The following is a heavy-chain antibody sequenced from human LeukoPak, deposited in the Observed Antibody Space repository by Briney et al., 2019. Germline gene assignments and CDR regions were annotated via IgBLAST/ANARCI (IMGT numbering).Heavy chain of an antibody. V-gene: IGHV4-59*08. J-gene: IGHJ6*03. D-gene: IGHD6-6*01. Sequence: LETLSLTCTVSGGSISPYYWGWIRQSPGKGLECLGYIHYNGDIIYNPSLKSRVTLSVATSKNQFSLQWGSVTAADTAVYYCASSSPDYYYYYMDVWGKGTTVTVSS. CDR2: IHYNGDI. CDR1: GGSISPYY. CDR3: ASSSPDYYYYYMDV.